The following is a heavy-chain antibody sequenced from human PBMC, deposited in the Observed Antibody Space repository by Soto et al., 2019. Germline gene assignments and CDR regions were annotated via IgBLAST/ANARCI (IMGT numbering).Heavy chain of an antibody. CDR3: ATLGDCSGGSCHGWFDP. CDR2: INAGNGNT. J-gene: IGHJ5*02. Sequence: ASVKVSCKASGYTFTSYAMHWVRQAPGQRLEWMGWINAGNGNTKYSQKFQGRVTITRDTSASTAYMELSSLRSEDTAVYYCATLGDCSGGSCHGWFDPWGQGTLVTV. D-gene: IGHD2-15*01. CDR1: GYTFTSYA. V-gene: IGHV1-3*01.